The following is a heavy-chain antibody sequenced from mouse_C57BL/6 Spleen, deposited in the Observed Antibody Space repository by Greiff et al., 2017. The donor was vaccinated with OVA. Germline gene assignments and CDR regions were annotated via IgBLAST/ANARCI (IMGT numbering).Heavy chain of an antibody. CDR3: AREGTGFYAMDY. Sequence: QVQLQQPGTELVKPGASVKLSCKASGYTFTSYWMHWVKQRPGQGLEWIGNINPSNGGTNYNEKFKSKATLTVDKSSSTAYMQLSSLTSEDSAVYDCAREGTGFYAMDYWGQGTSVTVSS. V-gene: IGHV1-53*01. J-gene: IGHJ4*01. CDR1: GYTFTSYW. CDR2: INPSNGGT. D-gene: IGHD4-1*01.